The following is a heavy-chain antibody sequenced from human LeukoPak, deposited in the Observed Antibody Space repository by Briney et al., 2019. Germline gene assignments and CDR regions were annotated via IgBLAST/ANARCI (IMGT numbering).Heavy chain of an antibody. V-gene: IGHV3-23*01. D-gene: IGHD5-12*01. CDR3: TTRLRNHFDY. CDR2: ISDPHSGSET. Sequence: GGSLRLSCAASGFTFSSYTMNWVRQALGQGLEWVSTISDPHSGSETHYADSVQGRFTISRDDSQNMVYLQMDSLRAEDTAVYYCTTRLRNHFDYRGQGTQVTVSS. CDR1: GFTFSSYT. J-gene: IGHJ4*02.